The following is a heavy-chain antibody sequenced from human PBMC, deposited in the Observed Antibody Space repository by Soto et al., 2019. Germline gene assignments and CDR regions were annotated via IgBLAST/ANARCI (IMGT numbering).Heavy chain of an antibody. CDR2: LSDSGSST. CDR3: ARDSRAGCSGGSCYSYFDY. D-gene: IGHD2-15*01. J-gene: IGHJ4*02. V-gene: IGHV3-23*01. CDR1: GFTFNSHA. Sequence: GGSLRLSCTASGFTFNSHAMTWVRQAPGKGLEWVSGLSDSGSSTYYADSVKGRFTISRDNSKNTLYLQMNSLRAEDTAVYYCARDSRAGCSGGSCYSYFDYWGQGTLVTV.